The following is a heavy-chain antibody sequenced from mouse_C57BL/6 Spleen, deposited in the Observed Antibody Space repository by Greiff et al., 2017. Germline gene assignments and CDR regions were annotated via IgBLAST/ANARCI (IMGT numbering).Heavy chain of an antibody. CDR3: ANEGFSYYAMDY. D-gene: IGHD3-3*01. J-gene: IGHJ4*01. Sequence: QVHVKQSGAELVKPGASVKVSCKASGYTFTSYWMHWVKQRPGQGLEWIGRIHPSDSDTNYNQKFKGKATLTVDKSSSTAYMQLSSLTSEDSAVYYCANEGFSYYAMDYWGQGTSVTVSS. CDR1: GYTFTSYW. V-gene: IGHV1-74*01. CDR2: IHPSDSDT.